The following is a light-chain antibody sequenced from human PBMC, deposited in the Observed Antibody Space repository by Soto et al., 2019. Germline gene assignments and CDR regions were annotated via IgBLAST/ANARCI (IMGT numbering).Light chain of an antibody. CDR3: SSFAATHTYI. CDR2: EVT. V-gene: IGLV2-14*01. CDR1: SSDVATYNY. Sequence: QSALTQPASVSGSPGQSITISCTGTSSDVATYNYVSWYQHYPGKAPKLIIYEVTNRPSGVSDRFSGSKSANTASLTISGLQDEDEADYYCSSFAATHTYIFGTGTKVTVL. J-gene: IGLJ1*01.